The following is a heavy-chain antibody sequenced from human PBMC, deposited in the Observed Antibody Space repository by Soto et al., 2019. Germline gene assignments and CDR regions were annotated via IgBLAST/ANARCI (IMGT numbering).Heavy chain of an antibody. D-gene: IGHD6-6*01. J-gene: IGHJ6*02. CDR2: INPNSGGT. CDR1: GYTFTGYY. V-gene: IGHV1-2*04. Sequence: GASVKVSCKASGYTFTGYYMHWVRQAPGQGLEWMGWINPNSGGTNYAQKFQGWVTMTRDTSISTAYMELSRLRSDDTAVYYCARPQYSSSPAYGMDVWGQGTTVTVSS. CDR3: ARPQYSSSPAYGMDV.